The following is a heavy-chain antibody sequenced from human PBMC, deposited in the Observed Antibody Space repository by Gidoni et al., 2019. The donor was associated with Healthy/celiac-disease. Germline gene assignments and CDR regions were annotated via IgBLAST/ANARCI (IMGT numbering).Heavy chain of an antibody. CDR3: ARDMENRHYYGMDV. V-gene: IGHV3-21*01. D-gene: IGHD3-10*01. Sequence: EVQLVESGGGLVKPGGSLRLSCPASGFPFSSYSMNWVRQAPGKGLEWVSSISSSSSYIYYADSVKGRCTISRDNAKNSLYLQMNSLRAEDTAVYYCARDMENRHYYGMDVWGQGTTVTVSS. J-gene: IGHJ6*02. CDR1: GFPFSSYS. CDR2: ISSSSSYI.